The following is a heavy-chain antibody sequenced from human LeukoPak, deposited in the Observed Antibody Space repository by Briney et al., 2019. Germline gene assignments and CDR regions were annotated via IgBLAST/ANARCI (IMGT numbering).Heavy chain of an antibody. CDR2: IYSSGNT. CDR3: AKSNGYGLIDY. D-gene: IGHD5-12*01. J-gene: IGHJ4*02. CDR1: GASISSSNYY. V-gene: IGHV4-39*05. Sequence: SETPSLTCAVSGASISSSNYYWGWVRQSPGKGLEWIGNIYSSGNTYYNASLKSRVTMYIDTSKNQFSLKLSSVTAADTAMYYCAKSNGYGLIDYWGQGTLVTVSS.